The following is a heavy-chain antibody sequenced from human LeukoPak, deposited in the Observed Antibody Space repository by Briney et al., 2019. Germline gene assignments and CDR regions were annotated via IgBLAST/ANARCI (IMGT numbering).Heavy chain of an antibody. D-gene: IGHD4-17*01. CDR1: GFTFSSYA. CDR3: ARGRNYGRDASDY. J-gene: IGHJ4*02. CDR2: ISSSSSYT. Sequence: GGSLRLSCAASGFTFSSYAMSWVRQAPGKGLEWVSYISSSSSYTNYADSVKGRFTISRDNAKNSLYLQMNSLRAEDTAVYYCARGRNYGRDASDYWGQGTLVTVSS. V-gene: IGHV3-21*05.